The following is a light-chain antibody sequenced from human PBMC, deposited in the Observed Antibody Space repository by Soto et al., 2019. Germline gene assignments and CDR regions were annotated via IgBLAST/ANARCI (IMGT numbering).Light chain of an antibody. Sequence: EIVMTQSPATLSVSPGERVTLSCKASRSVRSNLAWYQQKPGQAPRLLIYGASNRATGIPDRFSGSGSGTDFTLTINSLQSEDFAVYYCQQYQNLWTFGQGTKVDIK. CDR3: QQYQNLWT. J-gene: IGKJ1*01. V-gene: IGKV3D-15*01. CDR2: GAS. CDR1: RSVRSN.